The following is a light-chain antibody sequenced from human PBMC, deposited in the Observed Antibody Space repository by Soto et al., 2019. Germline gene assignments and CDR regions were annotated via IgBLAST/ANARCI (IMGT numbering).Light chain of an antibody. CDR1: QSISSY. CDR3: QQSYTNSWT. Sequence: IQMPPSPSSVSASVGERATITCRASQSISSYLNWYQQKPGKAPNLIYAASNGDSGVPSRFRGSGSGTDFNLTISGLQPEDSATYYCQQSYTNSWTFGQGTKVDIK. CDR2: AAS. V-gene: IGKV1-39*01. J-gene: IGKJ1*01.